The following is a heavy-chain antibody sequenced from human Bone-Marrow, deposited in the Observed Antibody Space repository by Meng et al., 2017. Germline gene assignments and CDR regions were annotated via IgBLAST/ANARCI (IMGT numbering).Heavy chain of an antibody. Sequence: EFLKTFCAASGFTLSCYWMSWVRQAPGKGLEWVANINQDGSEKYYVDSVKGRLTIYRDNAKNSLYLQMNSLKAEDTAVYYCARHDGGDDPGDGYYYYDGMDVWGQGTTVTVSS. J-gene: IGHJ6*02. CDR3: ARHDGGDDPGDGYYYYDGMDV. D-gene: IGHD2-21*02. CDR1: GFTLSCYW. V-gene: IGHV3-7*01. CDR2: INQDGSEK.